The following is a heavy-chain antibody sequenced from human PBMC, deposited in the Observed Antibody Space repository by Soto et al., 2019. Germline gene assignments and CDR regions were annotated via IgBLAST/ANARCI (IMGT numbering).Heavy chain of an antibody. J-gene: IGHJ3*02. Sequence: EVQLEESGGDLVQPGGSLRLSCAASGFTLSAYWMTWVRQAPGKGLEWVANINRDGSKKSYLDSVRGRFTISRDNVGNSLYLKMDSLRADDTYLYYCARDLSPGSSILYLDACDIWGQGTMVTVSS. CDR2: INRDGSKK. D-gene: IGHD3-3*02. V-gene: IGHV3-7*01. CDR3: ARDLSPGSSILYLDACDI. CDR1: GFTLSAYW.